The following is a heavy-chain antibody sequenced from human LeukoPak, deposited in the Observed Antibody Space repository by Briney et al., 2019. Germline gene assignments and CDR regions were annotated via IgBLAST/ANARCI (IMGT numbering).Heavy chain of an antibody. Sequence: GGSLRLSCAASGFTVSSNYMSWVRQAPGKGVEWVSVIYSGGSTYYADSVKGRFTISRDNSKNTLYLQMSSLRAEDTAVYYCASETTVTSLGYWGQGTLVTVSS. J-gene: IGHJ4*02. D-gene: IGHD4-17*01. CDR2: IYSGGST. CDR3: ASETTVTSLGY. CDR1: GFTVSSNY. V-gene: IGHV3-66*02.